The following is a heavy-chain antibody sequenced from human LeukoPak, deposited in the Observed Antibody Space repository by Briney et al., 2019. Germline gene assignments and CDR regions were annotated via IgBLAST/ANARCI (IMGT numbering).Heavy chain of an antibody. CDR1: GFTFSNYG. CDR3: AKGYGFDSSGSEHYFEN. Sequence: RSLRLSCAASGFTFSNYGIHWVRQAPGKGQEWVAVISYDGSNKYYAESVKGRFTISRDNSKNTLSLQMNSLRAEDTAVYYCAKGYGFDSSGSEHYFENWGQGILVTVSS. J-gene: IGHJ4*02. V-gene: IGHV3-30*18. CDR2: ISYDGSNK. D-gene: IGHD3-22*01.